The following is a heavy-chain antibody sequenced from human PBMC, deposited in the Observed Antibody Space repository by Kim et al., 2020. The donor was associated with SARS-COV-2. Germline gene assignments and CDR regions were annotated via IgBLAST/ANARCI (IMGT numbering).Heavy chain of an antibody. D-gene: IGHD3-10*01. CDR2: IRNKANSYTT. CDR1: GFTFSDHF. Sequence: GGSLRLSCAASGFTFSDHFMDWVRQAPGNGLEWVGRIRNKANSYTTEYAASVKGRFTISRDESKNSLYLQMNSLKTEDTAVYYCASGSYSRFDYWGQGTLVTVSS. J-gene: IGHJ4*02. CDR3: ASGSYSRFDY. V-gene: IGHV3-72*01.